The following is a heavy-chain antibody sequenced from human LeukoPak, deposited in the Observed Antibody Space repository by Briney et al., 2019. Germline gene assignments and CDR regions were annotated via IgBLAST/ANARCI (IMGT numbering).Heavy chain of an antibody. V-gene: IGHV3-9*01. D-gene: IGHD3-9*01. CDR1: GFTFDDYA. J-gene: IGHJ6*02. Sequence: GRSLRLSCAASGFTFDDYAMHWVRQAPGKGLEWVSGISWNSGSIGYADSVKGRFTISRDNSKNTLYLQMNSLRAEDTAVYYCVREGEYFDSLTGYSKYYDMDVWGQGTTVTVSS. CDR2: ISWNSGSI. CDR3: VREGEYFDSLTGYSKYYDMDV.